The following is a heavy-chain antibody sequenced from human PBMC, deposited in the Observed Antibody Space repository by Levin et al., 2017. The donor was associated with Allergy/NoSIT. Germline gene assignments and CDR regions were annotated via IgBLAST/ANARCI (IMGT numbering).Heavy chain of an antibody. CDR2: ISSSSSYI. D-gene: IGHD1-14*01. Sequence: GGSLRLSCAASGFTFSSYSMNWVRQAPGKGLEWVSSISSSSSYIYYADSVKGRFTISRDNAKNSLYLQMNSLRAEDTAVYYCARDSRIEAIGHYYYYGMDVWGQGTTVTVSS. V-gene: IGHV3-21*01. CDR1: GFTFSSYS. CDR3: ARDSRIEAIGHYYYYGMDV. J-gene: IGHJ6*02.